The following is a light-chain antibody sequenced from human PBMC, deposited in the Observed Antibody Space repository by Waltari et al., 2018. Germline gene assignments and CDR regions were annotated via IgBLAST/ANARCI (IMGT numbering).Light chain of an antibody. CDR2: GAS. CDR1: QNIYTN. V-gene: IGKV3D-15*01. CDR3: QQYYGWPLT. J-gene: IGKJ4*01. Sequence: ETVMQRPPATLSVSQGERVTLSCRASQNIYTNLAWYQQKPGQAPRVLVYGASTRASGIPVRFSGSGSGTEFTLTISSLQSEDCAVYFCQQYYGWPLTFGGGSKVEVK.